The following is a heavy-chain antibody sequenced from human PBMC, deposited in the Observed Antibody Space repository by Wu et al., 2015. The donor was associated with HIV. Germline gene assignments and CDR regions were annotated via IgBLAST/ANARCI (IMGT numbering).Heavy chain of an antibody. Sequence: QVQLVQSGAEVKKPGSSVKVSCKASGGSFNSYAITWVRQAPGQGLEWVGRIIPSLGLSESVQKLQDRVTITADDFKSTIYMELSSLTSEDTAFYYCATGEGEKLMITVTTFWDDLLLGTWGQGTLVTVS. CDR1: GGSFNSYA. D-gene: IGHD4-17*01. CDR3: ATGEGEKLMITVTTFWDDLLLGT. J-gene: IGHJ4*02. CDR2: IIPSLGLS. V-gene: IGHV1-69*10.